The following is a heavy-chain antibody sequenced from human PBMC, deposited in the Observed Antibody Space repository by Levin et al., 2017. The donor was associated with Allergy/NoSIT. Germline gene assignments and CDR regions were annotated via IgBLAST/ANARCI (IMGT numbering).Heavy chain of an antibody. CDR3: ARGAWATGHLYYIDY. CDR2: ISYDGGKT. Sequence: AGGSLRLSCAASRFTFRNYGMHWVRQAPGKGLDWMAVISYDGGKTDYADSVKGRFTISRDNSKNTLFLQMNTLRAEDTAIYYCARGAWATGHLYYIDYWGQGTLVTVSS. J-gene: IGHJ4*02. CDR1: RFTFRNYG. V-gene: IGHV3-30*03. D-gene: IGHD7-27*01.